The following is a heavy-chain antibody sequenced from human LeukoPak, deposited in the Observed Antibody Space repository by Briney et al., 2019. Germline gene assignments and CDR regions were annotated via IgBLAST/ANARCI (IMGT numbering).Heavy chain of an antibody. Sequence: GGSLRLSCAASGFTFSSYSMNWVRQAPGKGLEWVSSISSSSYIYYADSVKGRFTISRDNAKNSLYLQMNSLRAEDTAVYYCARDSGYYYDSSGYYGYYFDYWGQGTLVTVSS. CDR3: ARDSGYYYDSSGYYGYYFDY. V-gene: IGHV3-21*01. J-gene: IGHJ4*02. CDR1: GFTFSSYS. CDR2: ISSSSYI. D-gene: IGHD3-22*01.